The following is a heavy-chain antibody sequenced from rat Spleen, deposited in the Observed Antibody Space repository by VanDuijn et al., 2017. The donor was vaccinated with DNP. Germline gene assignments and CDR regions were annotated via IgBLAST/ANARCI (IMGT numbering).Heavy chain of an antibody. CDR3: ARAGWHGWLAY. V-gene: IGHV4-2*01. Sequence: EVKLVESGGGLVQPGRSLKLSCAASGFKLNDYWMGWVRQAPGKELEWIGEINKDSSTINYTPSLKDKFTISRDNAQNTLYLQMSKLGSEETAIYYGARAGWHGWLAYWGQGTLVTVSS. CDR1: GFKLNDYW. J-gene: IGHJ3*01. D-gene: IGHD1-11*01. CDR2: INKDSSTI.